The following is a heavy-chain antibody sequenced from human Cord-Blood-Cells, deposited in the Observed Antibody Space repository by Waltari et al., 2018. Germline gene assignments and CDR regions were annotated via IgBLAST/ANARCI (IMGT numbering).Heavy chain of an antibody. Sequence: QVQLVESGGGVVQPGRSLRLSCAASGFTFSSYAMHWVRQAPGKGLEWVAVISYDGSNKYYADSVKGRFTISRDNSKNTLYRQRNSLRAEDTAVYYCVAPNGSGSYDYWGQGTLVTVSS. V-gene: IGHV3-30-3*01. CDR3: VAPNGSGSYDY. J-gene: IGHJ4*02. CDR1: GFTFSSYA. D-gene: IGHD3-10*01. CDR2: ISYDGSNK.